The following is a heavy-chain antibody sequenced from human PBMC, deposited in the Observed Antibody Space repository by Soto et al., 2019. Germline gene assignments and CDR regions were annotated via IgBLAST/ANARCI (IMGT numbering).Heavy chain of an antibody. CDR3: ARCDYYDSSGYYEPGDTRDAFDI. J-gene: IGHJ3*02. D-gene: IGHD3-22*01. Sequence: ASVKVSCKASGYTFTSYGISWVRQAPGQGLEWMGWISAYNGNTNYAQKFQGRVTMTRDTSTSTVYMELSSLRSEDTAVYYCARCDYYDSSGYYEPGDTRDAFDIWGQGTMVTVSS. V-gene: IGHV1-18*01. CDR2: ISAYNGNT. CDR1: GYTFTSYG.